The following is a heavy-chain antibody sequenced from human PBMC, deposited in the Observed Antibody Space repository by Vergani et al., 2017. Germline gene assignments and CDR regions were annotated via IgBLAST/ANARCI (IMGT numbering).Heavy chain of an antibody. CDR1: GFTFSSYW. CDR3: ARAALVGWFGEAGVDY. J-gene: IGHJ4*02. V-gene: IGHV3-7*04. Sequence: EVQLVESGGGLVQPGGSLRLSCAASGFTFSSYWMSWVRQAPGKGLEWVANIKQDGSEKYYVDSVKGRFTISRDNAKNSLYLQMNSLRAEDTAVYYCARAALVGWFGEAGVDYGGQGTLVTVSS. CDR2: IKQDGSEK. D-gene: IGHD3-10*01.